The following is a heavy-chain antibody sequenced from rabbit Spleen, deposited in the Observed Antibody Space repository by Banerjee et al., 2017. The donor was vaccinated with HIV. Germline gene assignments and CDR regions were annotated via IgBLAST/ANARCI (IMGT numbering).Heavy chain of an antibody. D-gene: IGHD7-1*01. J-gene: IGHJ4*01. CDR2: IYTGYSGDT. Sequence: QQQLVESGGGLVKPGASLTLTCKASGFSLSSSHVMCWVRQAPGKGLEWIACIYTGYSGDTYYANWAKGRFTISKTSSTTVTLQLNSLTAADTATFFCARSDTGTWGQYYFNLWGPGTLVTVS. V-gene: IGHV1S45*01. CDR3: ARSDTGTWGQYYFNL. CDR1: GFSLSSSHV.